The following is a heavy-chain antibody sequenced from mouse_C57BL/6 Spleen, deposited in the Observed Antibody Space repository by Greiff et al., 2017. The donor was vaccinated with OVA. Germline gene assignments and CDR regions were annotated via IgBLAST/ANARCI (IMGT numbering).Heavy chain of an antibody. CDR2: ISSGGSYT. CDR3: ARWGTTVVATGDDFDY. D-gene: IGHD1-1*01. V-gene: IGHV5-6*01. CDR1: GFTFSSYG. Sequence: DVHLVESGGDLVKPGGSLKLSCAASGFTFSSYGMSWVRQTPDKRLEWVATISSGGSYTYYPDSVKGRVTISRDNAKNTLYLQMSSLKSEDTAMYYCARWGTTVVATGDDFDYWGQGTTLTVSS. J-gene: IGHJ2*01.